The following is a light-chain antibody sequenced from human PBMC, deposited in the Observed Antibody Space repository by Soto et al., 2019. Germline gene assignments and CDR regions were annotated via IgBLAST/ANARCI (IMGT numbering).Light chain of an antibody. Sequence: SVLPQPASVSGSPGQSITISCTGTSSDVGSYNLVSWYQQHPGKAPKLMIYEGSKRPSGVSNRFSGSKSGNTASLTISGLQAEDEADYYCCSYAGSSTYVFGTGTKVT. J-gene: IGLJ1*01. CDR3: CSYAGSSTYV. CDR2: EGS. V-gene: IGLV2-23*01. CDR1: SSDVGSYNL.